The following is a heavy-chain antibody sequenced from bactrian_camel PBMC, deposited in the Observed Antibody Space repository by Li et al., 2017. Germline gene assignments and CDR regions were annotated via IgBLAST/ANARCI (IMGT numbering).Heavy chain of an antibody. CDR1: GYGGLRYC. D-gene: IGHD6*01. J-gene: IGHJ4*01. V-gene: IGHV3S6*01. CDR2: IYTGDGDT. CDR3: AAKRAGLSLCYPEGHVDD. Sequence: VQLVESGGGSVQAGGSLRLSCKASGYGGLRYCLSWFRQVPGKERVGVASIYTGDGDTYYDDSVKGRFTISQDYAKSTLYLQMDNLKPEDTATYYCAAKRAGLSLCYPEGHVDDWGQGTQVTVS.